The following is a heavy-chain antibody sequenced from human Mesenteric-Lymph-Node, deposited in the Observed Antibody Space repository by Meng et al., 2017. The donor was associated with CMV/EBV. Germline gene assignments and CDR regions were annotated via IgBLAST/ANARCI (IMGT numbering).Heavy chain of an antibody. V-gene: IGHV3-48*04. Sequence: GGSLRLSCAASGFTFSTYCMNWVRQAPGKGLEWVSYIGSSTNIIYYADSVKGRFTISRDNAKNSLYLQMNSLRAEDTAVYYCSGDSRGGYYGTNGYYHSWYFDLWGRGTLVTVSS. D-gene: IGHD3-22*01. CDR2: IGSSTNII. CDR1: GFTFSTYC. J-gene: IGHJ2*01. CDR3: SGDSRGGYYGTNGYYHSWYFDL.